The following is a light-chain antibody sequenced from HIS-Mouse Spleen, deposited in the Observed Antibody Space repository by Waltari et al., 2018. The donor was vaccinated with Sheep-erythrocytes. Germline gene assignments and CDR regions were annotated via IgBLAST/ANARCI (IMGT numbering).Light chain of an antibody. CDR2: EGS. J-gene: IGLJ2*01. Sequence: QSALTQPASVSGSPGPSITIPLTGTRRDVGSYYLVSWYQQHPGKAPKLMIYEGSKRPSGVSNRFSGSKSGNTASLTISGLQAEDEADYYCCSYAGSSTYVVFGGGTKLTVL. V-gene: IGLV2-23*01. CDR1: RRDVGSYYL. CDR3: CSYAGSSTYVV.